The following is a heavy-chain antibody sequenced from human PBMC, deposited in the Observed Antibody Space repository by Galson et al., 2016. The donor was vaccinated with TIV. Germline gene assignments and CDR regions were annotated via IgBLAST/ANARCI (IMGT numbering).Heavy chain of an antibody. D-gene: IGHD3-3*01. CDR1: GDSVSSNSAA. J-gene: IGHJ4*02. Sequence: CAISGDSVSSNSAAWNWIRQSPSRGLEWLGRTYYRSKWYNDYALSVKSRITINPDTSKNQVSLQLHSVTPEDTAVNYCARGAPSVFGVIMTLDYWGQGTLVTVSS. CDR3: ARGAPSVFGVIMTLDY. CDR2: TYYRSKWYN. V-gene: IGHV6-1*01.